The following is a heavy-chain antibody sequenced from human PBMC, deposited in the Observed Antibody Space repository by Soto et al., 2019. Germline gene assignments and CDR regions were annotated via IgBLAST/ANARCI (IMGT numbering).Heavy chain of an antibody. Sequence: TSETLSLTCTVSGGSVSSYYWSWIRQSPGKGLEWIGFIYYSGSTNYNPSLKSRVTISVDTSKNQFSLKLSSVTAADTAVYYCARRNHLRYCSGGSCSGIWFDPWGQGTLVTVSS. CDR1: GGSVSSYY. V-gene: IGHV4-59*08. CDR3: ARRNHLRYCSGGSCSGIWFDP. D-gene: IGHD2-15*01. J-gene: IGHJ5*02. CDR2: IYYSGST.